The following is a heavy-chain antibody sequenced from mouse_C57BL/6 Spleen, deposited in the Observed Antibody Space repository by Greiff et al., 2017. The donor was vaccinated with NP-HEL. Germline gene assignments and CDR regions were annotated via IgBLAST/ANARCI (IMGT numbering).Heavy chain of an antibody. CDR1: GYSITSGYY. Sequence: EVKLVESGPGLVKPSQSLSLTCSVTGYSITSGYYWNWIRQFPGNKLEWMGFISYDGSNNYNPSLKNRISITRDTSKNQFFLKLHSVTTEDTATYYCARDGYYGSSYGLYAMDYWGQGTSVTVSS. J-gene: IGHJ4*01. CDR2: ISYDGSN. CDR3: ARDGYYGSSYGLYAMDY. D-gene: IGHD1-1*01. V-gene: IGHV3-6*01.